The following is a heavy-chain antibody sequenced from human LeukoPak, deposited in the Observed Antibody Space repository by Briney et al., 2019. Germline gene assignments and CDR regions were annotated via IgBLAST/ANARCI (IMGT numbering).Heavy chain of an antibody. Sequence: GSLRLSCAASGFPFRSYAMSWVRQAPGKGLEWVSAISGSGGSTYYADSVKGRFTISRDNSKNTLYLQMNSLRAEDTAVYYCAKDTRGSRSWFDPWGQGTLATVSS. CDR2: ISGSGGST. V-gene: IGHV3-23*01. CDR3: AKDTRGSRSWFDP. CDR1: GFPFRSYA. J-gene: IGHJ5*02. D-gene: IGHD3-10*01.